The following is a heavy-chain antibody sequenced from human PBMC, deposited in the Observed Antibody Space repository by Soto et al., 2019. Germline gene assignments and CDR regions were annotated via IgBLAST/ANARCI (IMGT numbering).Heavy chain of an antibody. D-gene: IGHD3-3*01. V-gene: IGHV4-59*01. CDR3: ARVGYDLWSGYKHYYYYYMDV. J-gene: IGHJ6*03. Sequence: SETLSLTCTVSGGSISSYYWSWIRQPPGKGLEWIGYIYYSGSTNYNPSLKSRVTISVDTSKNQFSLKLSSVTAADTAVYYCARVGYDLWSGYKHYYYYYMDVWGKGTTVTVSS. CDR2: IYYSGST. CDR1: GGSISSYY.